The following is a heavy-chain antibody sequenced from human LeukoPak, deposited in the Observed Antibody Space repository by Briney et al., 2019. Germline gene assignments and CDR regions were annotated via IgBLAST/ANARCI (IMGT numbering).Heavy chain of an antibody. V-gene: IGHV3-23*01. CDR2: NSCSGGST. CDR1: RLDFSRDG. CDR3: AKKGVSTNRYSSGWYNHHYIDV. D-gene: IGHD6-25*01. Sequence: GALRSYSAAPRLDFSRDGMSWARQAPREGMEWFSANSCSGGSTYYTDSVKGRFAISRDNSKNKLYLKMNRLTAEATAGYYFAKKGVSTNRYSSGWYNHHYIDVWGKGTTVTVSS. J-gene: IGHJ6*03.